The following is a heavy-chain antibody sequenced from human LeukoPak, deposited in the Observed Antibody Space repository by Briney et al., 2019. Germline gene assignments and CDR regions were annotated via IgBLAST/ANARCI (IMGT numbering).Heavy chain of an antibody. J-gene: IGHJ4*02. CDR2: IKQDGSEK. CDR1: GFTFSSYW. CDR3: ARDTGCSGGTCYSFYDY. D-gene: IGHD2-15*01. Sequence: GGSLRLSYAASGFTFSSYWMTWVRQAPGKGLEWVANIKQDGSEKYHVDSVKGRFTISRDNAKNSLYLQMNSLRAEDTAVYYCARDTGCSGGTCYSFYDYWGQGTLVTVSS. V-gene: IGHV3-7*01.